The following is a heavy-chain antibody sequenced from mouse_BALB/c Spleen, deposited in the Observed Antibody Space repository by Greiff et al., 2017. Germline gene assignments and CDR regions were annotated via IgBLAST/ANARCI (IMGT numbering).Heavy chain of an antibody. V-gene: IGHV5-6*01. CDR1: GFTFSSYG. CDR2: ISSGGSYT. Sequence: EVKLVESGGDLVKPGGSLKLSCAASGFTFSSYGMSWVRQTPDKRLEWVATISSGGSYTYYPDSVKGRFTISRDNAKNTLYLQMSSLKSEDTAMYYCARHRDTTVVNYFDYWGQGTTLTVSS. CDR3: ARHRDTTVVNYFDY. D-gene: IGHD1-1*01. J-gene: IGHJ2*01.